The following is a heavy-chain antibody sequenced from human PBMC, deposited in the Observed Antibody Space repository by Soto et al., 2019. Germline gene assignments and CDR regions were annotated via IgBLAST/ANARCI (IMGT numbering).Heavy chain of an antibody. CDR1: GGTFSSYA. CDR3: ARDRTIAAAGNYYYYGMDV. J-gene: IGHJ6*02. Sequence: VKVSCKASGGTFSSYAISWVRQAPGQGLEWMGGIIPIFGTANYAQKFQGRVTITADESTSTAYMELSSLRSEDTAVYYCARDRTIAAAGNYYYYGMDVWGQGTTVTVSS. V-gene: IGHV1-69*13. CDR2: IIPIFGTA. D-gene: IGHD6-13*01.